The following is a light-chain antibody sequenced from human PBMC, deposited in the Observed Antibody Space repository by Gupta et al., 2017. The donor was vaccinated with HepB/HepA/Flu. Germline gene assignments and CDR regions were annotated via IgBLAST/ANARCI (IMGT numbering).Light chain of an antibody. Sequence: IVLTQSPGTLSLSPGERATLSCRASQTITSNYLAWYQQKPGQAPRLLMYGATSRATGVPDRFSGSGSGTDFTLTISRLEPEDFVVYYCQQYGSSPITFGQGTRLEIK. J-gene: IGKJ5*01. V-gene: IGKV3-20*01. CDR1: QTITSNY. CDR2: GAT. CDR3: QQYGSSPIT.